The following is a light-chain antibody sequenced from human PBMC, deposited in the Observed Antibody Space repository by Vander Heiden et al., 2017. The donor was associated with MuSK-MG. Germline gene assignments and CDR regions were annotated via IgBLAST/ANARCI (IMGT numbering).Light chain of an antibody. CDR1: NIGAEH. CDR2: VDS. CDR3: QVWDNDSDHPGV. J-gene: IGLJ2*01. V-gene: IGLV3-21*02. Sequence: SFALTQPPSVSVAPGQTARLTCGGDNIGAEHVHWYQQTPGQALVLVVHVDSDRPPGIPDRFSGSTSGGAATPTISRVEAGDDADYYGQVWDNDSDHPGVFGGGTKLTVL.